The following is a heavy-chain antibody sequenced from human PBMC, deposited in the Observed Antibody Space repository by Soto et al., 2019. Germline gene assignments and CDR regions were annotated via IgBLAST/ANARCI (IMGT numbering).Heavy chain of an antibody. V-gene: IGHV3-23*01. CDR2: ISGSGGGNL. Sequence: GSLRLSCAGSGFTFGNYAMSWVRQAPGKGLEWVSGISGSGGGNLYYADSVKGRFTISRDNSKNTLYLQMNSLRAEDTAVYYCAKARHSSTWYNFDFWGQGTLVTVSS. D-gene: IGHD2-2*01. CDR3: AKARHSSTWYNFDF. CDR1: GFTFGNYA. J-gene: IGHJ4*02.